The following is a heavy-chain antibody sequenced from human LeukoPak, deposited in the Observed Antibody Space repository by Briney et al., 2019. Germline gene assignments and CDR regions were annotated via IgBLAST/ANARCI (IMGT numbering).Heavy chain of an antibody. D-gene: IGHD3-10*01. CDR3: ARGVRYLDY. Sequence: PGGSLRPSCAASGFTLSSYSMNWVRQAPGKGLEWVSYISSSSSTIYYADSLKGRFTISRDNAKKSLYLQMNSLRDEDTAVYYCARGVRYLDYWGQGTLVTVSS. CDR2: ISSSSSTI. V-gene: IGHV3-48*02. CDR1: GFTLSSYS. J-gene: IGHJ4*02.